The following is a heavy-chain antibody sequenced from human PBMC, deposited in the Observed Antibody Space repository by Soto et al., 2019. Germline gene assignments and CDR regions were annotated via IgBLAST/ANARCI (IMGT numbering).Heavy chain of an antibody. J-gene: IGHJ4*02. Sequence: QITLKESGPMLVKPTQTLTLTCTFSGFSLSTSGVGVGWIRQPPGKALEWLALIYWDDDKRYSPSLKSRLTITKDTSKNQVVLTMTNMDPVDTATYYCARDSSGYYGFDYWGQGTLVTVSS. CDR3: ARDSSGYYGFDY. CDR1: GFSLSTSGVG. CDR2: IYWDDDK. V-gene: IGHV2-5*02. D-gene: IGHD3-22*01.